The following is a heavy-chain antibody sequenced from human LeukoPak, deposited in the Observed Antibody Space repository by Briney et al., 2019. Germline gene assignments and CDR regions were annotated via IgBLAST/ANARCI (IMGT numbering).Heavy chain of an antibody. D-gene: IGHD4-17*01. J-gene: IGHJ4*02. CDR1: GGTFSSYA. CDR2: IIPIFGTA. CDR3: ARMAASYGDYRDN. V-gene: IGHV1-69*13. Sequence: SVKVSCKXSGGTFSSYAISWVRQAPGQGLEGMGGIIPIFGTANYSQKFQGRVTITADESTSTAYMELSRLRSEDTAVYYCARMAASYGDYRDNWGQGTLVTVSS.